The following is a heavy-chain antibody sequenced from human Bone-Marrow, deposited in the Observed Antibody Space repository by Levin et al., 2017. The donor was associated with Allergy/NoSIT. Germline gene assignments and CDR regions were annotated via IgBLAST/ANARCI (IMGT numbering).Heavy chain of an antibody. CDR1: GFTFSSYW. CDR2: INSDGSTT. V-gene: IGHV3-74*01. Sequence: GESLKISCAASGFTFSSYWMHWVRQAPGKGLVWVSRINSDGSTTNYADSVKGRFTMSRDNAKNTLFLQMNSLRAEDTAVYYCARGNYYGMDVWGQGTTVTVSS. J-gene: IGHJ6*02. CDR3: ARGNYYGMDV.